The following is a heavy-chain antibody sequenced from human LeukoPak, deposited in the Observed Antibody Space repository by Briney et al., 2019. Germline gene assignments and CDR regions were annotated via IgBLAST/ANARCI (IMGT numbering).Heavy chain of an antibody. J-gene: IGHJ3*02. CDR1: GGSISSSSYY. CDR3: ARGAQYQLLWGRSSIDI. D-gene: IGHD2-2*01. Sequence: PSETLSLTCTVSGGSISSSSYYWGWIRQPPGKGLEWIESIYYSGSTYYNPSLKSRVTISVDTSKNQFSLKLSSVTAADTAVYYCARGAQYQLLWGRSSIDIWGQGTMVTVSS. CDR2: IYYSGST. V-gene: IGHV4-39*01.